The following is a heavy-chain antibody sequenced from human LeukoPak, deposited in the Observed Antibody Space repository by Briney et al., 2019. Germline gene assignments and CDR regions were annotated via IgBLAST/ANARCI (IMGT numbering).Heavy chain of an antibody. CDR2: IIPVFGTA. J-gene: IGHJ2*01. CDR3: ARSQPLAYFDL. Sequence: SVKVSCKASGGSFNSYAISWVRQAPGQGLEWMGGIIPVFGTANYAQKFQGRVTITADKSTNTAYMELSSLRSEDTAVYYCARSQPLAYFDLWGRGTLVTVSS. CDR1: GGSFNSYA. V-gene: IGHV1-69*06.